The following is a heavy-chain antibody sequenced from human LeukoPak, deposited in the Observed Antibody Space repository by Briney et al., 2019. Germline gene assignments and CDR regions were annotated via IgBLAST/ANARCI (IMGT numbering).Heavy chain of an antibody. D-gene: IGHD5-24*01. J-gene: IGHJ4*02. V-gene: IGHV1-69*13. CDR3: AKENRDGYNYAFDY. CDR2: IIPRFGRA. CDR1: GGTFSSYA. Sequence: SVKVSCKASGGTFSSYAISWVRQAPGQGLEWMGGIIPRFGRANYAQRFQDRVMITADESTSTAYMELSSLRSEDTAVYYCAKENRDGYNYAFDYWGQGTLVTVSS.